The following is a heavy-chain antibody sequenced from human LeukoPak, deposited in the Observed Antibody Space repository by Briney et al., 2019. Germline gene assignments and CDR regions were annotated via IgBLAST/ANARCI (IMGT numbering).Heavy chain of an antibody. CDR3: ARRGPNWGFFDY. D-gene: IGHD3-16*01. CDR1: GFTFSSHV. V-gene: IGHV3-23*01. CDR2: ITGSDTNI. J-gene: IGHJ4*02. Sequence: GGSLRLSCAASGFTFSSHVMNWVRQAPEKGLEWVSSITGSDTNIFYADSVRGRFTISRDNSKNIVFLQMDSLRAEDTAIYYCARRGPNWGFFDYWGQGSLVTVSS.